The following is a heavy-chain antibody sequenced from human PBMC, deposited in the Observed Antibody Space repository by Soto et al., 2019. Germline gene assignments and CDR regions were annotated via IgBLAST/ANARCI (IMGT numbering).Heavy chain of an antibody. V-gene: IGHV3-23*01. CDR3: AKAGMRYCSSTSCHSYYYMDV. CDR2: ISGSGGST. Sequence: AGGSLSLSCAASGFPFSSYAMSWVRQAPGKGLEWVSAISGSGGSTYYADSVKGRFTISRDNSKNTLYLQMNSLRAEDTAVYYCAKAGMRYCSSTSCHSYYYMDVWGKGTTVTVSS. J-gene: IGHJ6*03. CDR1: GFPFSSYA. D-gene: IGHD2-2*01.